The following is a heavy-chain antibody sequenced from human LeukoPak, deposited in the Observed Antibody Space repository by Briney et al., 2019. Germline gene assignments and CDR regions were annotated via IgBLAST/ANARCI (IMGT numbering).Heavy chain of an antibody. J-gene: IGHJ4*02. CDR2: IYTSGST. Sequence: SETLSLTCTVSGGSISSYYWSWIRQPAGKGLEWIGRIYTSGSTNYNPSLKSRVTTSVDTSKNQFSLKLSSVTAADTAVYYCARSEHPEYCTNGVCYYFNCWGQGTLVTVSS. V-gene: IGHV4-4*07. CDR3: ARSEHPEYCTNGVCYYFNC. CDR1: GGSISSYY. D-gene: IGHD2-8*01.